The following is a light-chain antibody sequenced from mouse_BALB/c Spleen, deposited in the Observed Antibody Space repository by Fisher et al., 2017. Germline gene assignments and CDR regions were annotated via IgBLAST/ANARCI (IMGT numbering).Light chain of an antibody. Sequence: IVITQSPAIMSASLGERVTITCSASSSVSYMHWFQQKPGTSPKLWIYSTSNLASGVPARFSGSGSGTSYSLTISRMEAEDAATYYCQQRSSYPFTFGSGTKLEIK. J-gene: IGKJ4*01. CDR2: STS. CDR1: SSVSY. CDR3: QQRSSYPFT. V-gene: IGKV4-57*01.